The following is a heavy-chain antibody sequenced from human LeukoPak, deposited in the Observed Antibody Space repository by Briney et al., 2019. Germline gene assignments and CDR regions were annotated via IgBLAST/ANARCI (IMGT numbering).Heavy chain of an antibody. V-gene: IGHV4-59*08. CDR3: ARLTRLAPVGTTYYHSLDV. D-gene: IGHD2-2*01. Sequence: PSETLSLTCTVSGGSISGHYWSWIRQPPGKGLEWIGHIHYTGVINYDPSLKSRVTMLVDTSKNQFSLKVTSVTAADTAVYYCARLTRLAPVGTTYYHSLDVWGQGSTVTVSS. J-gene: IGHJ6*02. CDR1: GGSISGHY. CDR2: IHYTGVI.